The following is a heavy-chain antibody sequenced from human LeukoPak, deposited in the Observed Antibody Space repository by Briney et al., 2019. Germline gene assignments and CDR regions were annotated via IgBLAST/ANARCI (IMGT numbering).Heavy chain of an antibody. Sequence: GGSLRPSCAASGFTFSSYWMSWVRQAPGKGLEWVANIKQDGSEKYYVDSVKGRFTISRDNAKNSLYLQMNSLRAEDTAVYYCARGGYSSSWYRPLNYYYYYGMDVWGQGTTVTVSS. CDR3: ARGGYSSSWYRPLNYYYYYGMDV. CDR1: GFTFSSYW. V-gene: IGHV3-7*03. J-gene: IGHJ6*02. CDR2: IKQDGSEK. D-gene: IGHD6-13*01.